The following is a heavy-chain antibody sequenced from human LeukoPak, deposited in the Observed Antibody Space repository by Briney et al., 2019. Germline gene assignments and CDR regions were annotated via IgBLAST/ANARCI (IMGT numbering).Heavy chain of an antibody. Sequence: TSETLSLTCIVSGDSTSSDYYYWGWIRRPPGKGLEWVGSVKYTGHTLYNPSLKSRVVVSLDTPNNQLSLNLSSVTAADTAAYYCSRQRAWRGEWAFDIWGQGTVVAVSA. CDR1: GDSTSSDYYY. D-gene: IGHD3-3*01. CDR2: VKYTGHT. V-gene: IGHV4-39*01. CDR3: SRQRAWRGEWAFDI. J-gene: IGHJ3*02.